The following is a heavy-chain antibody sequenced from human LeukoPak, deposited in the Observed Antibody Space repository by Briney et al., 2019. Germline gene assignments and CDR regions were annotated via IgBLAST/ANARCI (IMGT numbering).Heavy chain of an antibody. CDR1: GGSISSYY. V-gene: IGHV4-4*07. Sequence: PSETLSLTCTVSGGSISSYYWSWIRQPPGQGLEWIGRIYTSGSTNYNSSLKSRVTMSVDTAKNQFSLKLSSVTAADTAVYYCARNLQGNYYDSSNYSYYYSYYMDVWGKGTTVTISS. CDR2: IYTSGST. CDR3: ARNLQGNYYDSSNYSYYYSYYMDV. J-gene: IGHJ6*03. D-gene: IGHD3-22*01.